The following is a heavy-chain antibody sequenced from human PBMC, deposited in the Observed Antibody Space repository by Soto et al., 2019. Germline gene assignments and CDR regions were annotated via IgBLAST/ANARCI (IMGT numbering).Heavy chain of an antibody. D-gene: IGHD6-13*01. CDR2: IGGDGGDT. Sequence: GALRLSCAASGFTFSTYAMSWVRQAPGKGLEWVSTIGGDGGDTYYADSVKGRFTISRDNAKNTLYLQMNSLRAEDTAVYYCARESDSSSGYFDYWGQGTLVTVSS. CDR1: GFTFSTYA. V-gene: IGHV3-23*01. CDR3: ARESDSSSGYFDY. J-gene: IGHJ4*02.